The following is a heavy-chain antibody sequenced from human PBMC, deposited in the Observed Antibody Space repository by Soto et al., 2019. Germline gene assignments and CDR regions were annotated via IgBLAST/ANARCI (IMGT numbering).Heavy chain of an antibody. J-gene: IGHJ6*02. V-gene: IGHV1-69*01. Sequence: QVQLVQSGAEVKKPGSSVKVSCKASGGTFSSYAISWVRQAPGQGLEWMGGIIPIFGTANYAQKFQGRVTITADESTSTAYMELSSLRSEDTAVYYCARGLIYYDILTGYQNYYYYGMDVWGQGTTVTVSS. CDR2: IIPIFGTA. D-gene: IGHD3-9*01. CDR1: GGTFSSYA. CDR3: ARGLIYYDILTGYQNYYYYGMDV.